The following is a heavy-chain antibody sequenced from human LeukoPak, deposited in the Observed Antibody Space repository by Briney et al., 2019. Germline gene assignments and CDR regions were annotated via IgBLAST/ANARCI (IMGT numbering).Heavy chain of an antibody. CDR3: AADRALDSSGYPYYFDY. Sequence: ASVKVSCKTSGFTFTSSAVQWVRQARGQRLEWIGWIVVGSGNTDYAQKFQERVTIIRDMSTSTAYMELSSLRSEDTAVYYCAADRALDSSGYPYYFDYWGQGTLVTVSS. CDR2: IVVGSGNT. D-gene: IGHD3-22*01. J-gene: IGHJ4*02. V-gene: IGHV1-58*01. CDR1: GFTFTSSA.